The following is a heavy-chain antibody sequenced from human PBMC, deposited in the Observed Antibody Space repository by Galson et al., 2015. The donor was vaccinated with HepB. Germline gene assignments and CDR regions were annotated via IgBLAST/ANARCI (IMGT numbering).Heavy chain of an antibody. Sequence: SLRLSCAASGFTVSSNYMSWVRQAPGKGLEWVSVIYSGGSTYYADSVKGRFTISRDNSKNTLYLQMNSLRVEDTAVYYCARQGTTVGAYCGGDSYSGALGCWGRGTLVTVSS. D-gene: IGHD2-21*02. V-gene: IGHV3-53*01. CDR3: ARQGTTVGAYCGGDSYSGALGC. J-gene: IGHJ1*01. CDR2: IYSGGST. CDR1: GFTVSSNY.